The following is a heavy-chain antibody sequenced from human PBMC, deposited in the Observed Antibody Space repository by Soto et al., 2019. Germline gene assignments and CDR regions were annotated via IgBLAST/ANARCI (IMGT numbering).Heavy chain of an antibody. CDR1: GYTFSSRA. J-gene: IGHJ4*02. CDR2: IDGGGTT. V-gene: IGHV3-23*01. Sequence: EVHLWESGGDLVQPGGSLRVSCVGSGYTFSSRAMSWVRQAPGKGLEWVSGIDGGGTTAYADSVKGRFTISRDNSQDTLYLQVNSLRAEVTAVYYCATLLGFSSGGSWYSHVADYWGQGTLVTVSS. D-gene: IGHD2-8*02. CDR3: ATLLGFSSGGSWYSHVADY.